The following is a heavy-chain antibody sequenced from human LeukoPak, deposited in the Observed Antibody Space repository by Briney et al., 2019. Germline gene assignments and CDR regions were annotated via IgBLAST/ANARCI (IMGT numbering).Heavy chain of an antibody. CDR3: ARDPGSGSAPWPPTFDP. J-gene: IGHJ5*02. Sequence: PGGSLRLSCAASGFTFSSYGMHWVRQAPGKGLEWVAVIWYDGSNKYYADSVKGRFTISRDNSKNTLYLQMNSLRAEDTAVYYCARDPGSGSAPWPPTFDPWGQGTLVTVSS. CDR1: GFTFSSYG. CDR2: IWYDGSNK. V-gene: IGHV3-33*01. D-gene: IGHD3-10*01.